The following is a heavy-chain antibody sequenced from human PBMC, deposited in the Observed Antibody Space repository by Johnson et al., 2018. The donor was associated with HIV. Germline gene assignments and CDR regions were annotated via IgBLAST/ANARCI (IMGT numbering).Heavy chain of an antibody. V-gene: IGHV3-30*03. CDR1: GFAFSNFG. CDR2: TSYDGSNK. CDR3: ARDKPDALDWMMGAFDI. Sequence: QVQLVESGGGVVQPGRSLRLSCAASGFAFSNFGMHWVRQAPGKGLEWVAVTSYDGSNKYYADSVKGRFTISRDNSKNTLYLQMNSLRAEDTAVYYCARDKPDALDWMMGAFDIWGQGTMVTVSS. D-gene: IGHD1-1*01. J-gene: IGHJ3*02.